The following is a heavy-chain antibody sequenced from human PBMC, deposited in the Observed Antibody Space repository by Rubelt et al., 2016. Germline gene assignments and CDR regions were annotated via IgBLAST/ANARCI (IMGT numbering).Heavy chain of an antibody. D-gene: IGHD5-12*01. CDR3: ARDPTTRFTSTGWFDP. V-gene: IGHV1-18*01. CDR1: GYTFNRYG. J-gene: IGHJ5*02. Sequence: QVQLVQSGAEVKKPGASVKVSCKASGYTFNRYGIRWVRQAPGQGLEWMGWISAYDGNTNYAQKVQGRSTRATDTSTRKAYMGLRSLRSDDTAVYYCARDPTTRFTSTGWFDPWGQGTLVTVSS. CDR2: ISAYDGNT.